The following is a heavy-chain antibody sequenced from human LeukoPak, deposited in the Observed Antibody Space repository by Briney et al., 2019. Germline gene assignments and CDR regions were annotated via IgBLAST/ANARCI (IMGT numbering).Heavy chain of an antibody. CDR3: ARVWYYGSGSYPEDDAFDI. CDR2: IWYDGSNK. Sequence: PGRSLRLSCAASGFTFSSYGMHWVRQAPGKGLEWVAVIWYDGSNKYYADSVKGRFTISRDNSKNTLYLQMNSLRAEDTAVYYCARVWYYGSGSYPEDDAFDIWGQGTMVTVSS. CDR1: GFTFSSYG. J-gene: IGHJ3*02. D-gene: IGHD3-10*01. V-gene: IGHV3-33*01.